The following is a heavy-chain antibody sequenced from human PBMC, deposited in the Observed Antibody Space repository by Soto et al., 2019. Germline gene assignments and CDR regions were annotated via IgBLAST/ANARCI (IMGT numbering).Heavy chain of an antibody. Sequence: PSETLSLTCTVSGGSISSYYWSWIRQPPGKGLEWIGYIYYSGSTNYNPSLKSRVTISVDTSKNQFSLKLSSVTAADTAVYYCARLLWSRGDWFDPWGQGTLVTFSS. V-gene: IGHV4-59*08. D-gene: IGHD3-10*01. CDR3: ARLLWSRGDWFDP. J-gene: IGHJ5*02. CDR1: GGSISSYY. CDR2: IYYSGST.